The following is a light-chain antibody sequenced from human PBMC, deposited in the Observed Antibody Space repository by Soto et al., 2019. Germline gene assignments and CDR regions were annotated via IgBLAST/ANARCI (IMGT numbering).Light chain of an antibody. CDR2: AAS. Sequence: DIQMTQSPSTLSGSVGDRVTITCRASQTISSWLAWYQQKPAKAPKRLIYAASSLQSGVPSRFSGSGSGTEFTLTISSLQPEDSATYYCLQHHTYPRTFGQGTKVDI. CDR3: LQHHTYPRT. CDR1: QTISSW. V-gene: IGKV1-17*01. J-gene: IGKJ1*01.